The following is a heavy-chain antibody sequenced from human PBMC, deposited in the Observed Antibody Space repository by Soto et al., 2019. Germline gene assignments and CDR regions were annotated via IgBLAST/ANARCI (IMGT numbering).Heavy chain of an antibody. CDR1: GGSISSGGYS. D-gene: IGHD2-21*01. CDR3: ARGNVVAIDY. J-gene: IGHJ4*02. V-gene: IGHV4-30-2*01. Sequence: SETLSLTCAVSGGSISSGGYSWSWIRQPPGKGLEWIGYIYHSGSTYYNPSLKSRVTISVDRSKNQFSLKLSPVTAADTAVYYCARGNVVAIDYWGQGTLVTVS. CDR2: IYHSGST.